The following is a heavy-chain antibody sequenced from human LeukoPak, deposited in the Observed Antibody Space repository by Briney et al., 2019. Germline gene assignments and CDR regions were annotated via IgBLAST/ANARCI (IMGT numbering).Heavy chain of an antibody. CDR2: IYYSGST. CDR1: GGSISSYY. J-gene: IGHJ5*02. V-gene: IGHV4-59*08. Sequence: SETLSLTCTVSGGSISSYYWSWIRQPPGKGLEWIGYIYYSGSTNYNPSLKSRVTISVDTSKNQFSLKLSSVTAADTAVYYCARHFTVTTRDWSDPWGQGTLVTVSS. CDR3: ARHFTVTTRDWSDP. D-gene: IGHD4-11*01.